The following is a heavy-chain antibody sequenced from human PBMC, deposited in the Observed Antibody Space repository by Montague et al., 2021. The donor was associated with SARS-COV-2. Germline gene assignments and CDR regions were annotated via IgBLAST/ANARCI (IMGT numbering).Heavy chain of an antibody. D-gene: IGHD4-17*01. V-gene: IGHV6-1*01. Sequence: CAISGDSVWSNTAAWNWIRQSPSGGLEWLGRTNYRSKWTSDYATSVEGRISIDPDTSKNLFFLHLRSVTPEDTGVYYCVGDTGSAQAGFDAWGQGTLVTVSS. CDR2: TNYRSKWTS. J-gene: IGHJ4*02. CDR1: GDSVWSNTAA. CDR3: VGDTGSAQAGFDA.